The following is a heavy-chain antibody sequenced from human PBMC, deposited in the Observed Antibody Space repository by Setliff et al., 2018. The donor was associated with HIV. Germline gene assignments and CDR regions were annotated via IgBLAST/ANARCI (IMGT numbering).Heavy chain of an antibody. D-gene: IGHD3-22*01. CDR3: ARGGNNNSGYPFDS. CDR2: MNPNSSNS. Sequence: ASVKVSCKTSGYTFINYDINWVRQATGQGLEWMGWMNPNSSNSGYAQNFQGRVTMTLDTSISTAYMELSSLTSADTAVYFCARGGNNNSGYPFDSWGQGTLVTVSS. J-gene: IGHJ4*01. V-gene: IGHV1-8*02. CDR1: GYTFINYD.